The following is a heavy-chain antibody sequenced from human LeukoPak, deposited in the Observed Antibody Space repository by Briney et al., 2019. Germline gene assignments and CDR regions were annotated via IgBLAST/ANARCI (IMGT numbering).Heavy chain of an antibody. CDR2: VYYNGNT. D-gene: IGHD3-3*01. V-gene: IGHV4-59*08. Sequence: SETLSLTCTVSGGAIGTYYWSWIRQPPGKTLEWIGSVYYNGNTNYNPSLRSRVSMSVDTSKNQFSLRLTSVTAADTAVYYCARGYDFWSGYPKSNWFDPWGQGTLVTVSS. CDR3: ARGYDFWSGYPKSNWFDP. J-gene: IGHJ5*02. CDR1: GGAIGTYY.